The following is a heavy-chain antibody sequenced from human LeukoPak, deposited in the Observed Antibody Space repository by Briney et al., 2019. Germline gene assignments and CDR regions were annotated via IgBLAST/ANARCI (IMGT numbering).Heavy chain of an antibody. Sequence: PGGSLRLSCAASGFTFSSYGMSWVRQAPGKGLEWVSYISSSSNTIYYADSVKGRFTISRDNAKNSLYLQMNSLRADDTAVYYCARDRSNSWSKDYWGQGTLVTVSS. V-gene: IGHV3-48*01. J-gene: IGHJ4*02. CDR1: GFTFSSYG. D-gene: IGHD6-13*01. CDR3: ARDRSNSWSKDY. CDR2: ISSSSNTI.